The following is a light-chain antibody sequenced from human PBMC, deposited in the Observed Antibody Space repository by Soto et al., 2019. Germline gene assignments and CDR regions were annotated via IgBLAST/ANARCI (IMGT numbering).Light chain of an antibody. CDR3: QQYNTFST. CDR1: QNIDDY. J-gene: IGKJ1*01. V-gene: IGKV1-5*01. Sequence: DIQMTQSPSTLSASVGYRFTITCRASQNIDDYLAWYQQKPGKAPKLLIYDASNLQSGVPSRFSGSGSGTEFTLIISSLQPDDFATYYCQQYNTFSTFGQGTKGDIK. CDR2: DAS.